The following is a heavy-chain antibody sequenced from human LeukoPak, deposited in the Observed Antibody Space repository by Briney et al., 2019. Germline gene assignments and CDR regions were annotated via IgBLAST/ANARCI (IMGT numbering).Heavy chain of an antibody. Sequence: SETLSLTCTVSGYSISSGYYWGWIRQPPGKGLEWIGSIYHSGSTYYNPSLKSRVTISVDTSKNQFSLKLSSVTAADTAVYYCATQLRDGYNPPDYWGQGTLVTVSS. CDR3: ATQLRDGYNPPDY. CDR2: IYHSGST. V-gene: IGHV4-38-2*02. D-gene: IGHD5-24*01. J-gene: IGHJ4*02. CDR1: GYSISSGYY.